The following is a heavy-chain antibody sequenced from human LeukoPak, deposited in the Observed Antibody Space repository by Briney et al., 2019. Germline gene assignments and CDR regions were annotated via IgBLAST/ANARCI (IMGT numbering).Heavy chain of an antibody. Sequence: ASVKVSCKASGYTFTGYYMHWVQQAPGQGLEWMGRINPNSGGTNYAQKFQGRVTMTRDTSISTAYMELSRLGSDDTAVYYCAREMQWLENWFDPWGQGTLVTVSS. CDR3: AREMQWLENWFDP. J-gene: IGHJ5*02. CDR1: GYTFTGYY. CDR2: INPNSGGT. V-gene: IGHV1-2*06. D-gene: IGHD6-19*01.